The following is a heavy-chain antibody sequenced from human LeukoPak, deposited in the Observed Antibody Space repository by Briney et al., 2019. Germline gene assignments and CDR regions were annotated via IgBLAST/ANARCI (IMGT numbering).Heavy chain of an antibody. CDR1: GYTFTTYA. D-gene: IGHD6-13*01. CDR2: MNPNSGNT. CDR3: ARAGGAAAGTFWERYYYYYYMDV. J-gene: IGHJ6*03. V-gene: IGHV1-8*03. Sequence: ASVKVSCKASGYTFTTYAINWVRQATGQGLEWMGWMNPNSGNTGYAQKFQGRVTITRNTSISTAYMELSSLRSEDTAVYYCARAGGAAAGTFWERYYYYYYMDVWGKGTTVTVSS.